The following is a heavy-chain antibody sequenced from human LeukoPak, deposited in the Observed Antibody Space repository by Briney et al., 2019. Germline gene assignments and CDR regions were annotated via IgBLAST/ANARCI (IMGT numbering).Heavy chain of an antibody. D-gene: IGHD6-6*01. J-gene: IGHJ4*02. Sequence: GGSLRLSCAASGFTFSGYWVSWVRQAPGKGLEWVANIRQDGSDKYYVDSVKGRFTISRDNAKNSLFLQMNSLRAEDTAVYFCTTDSGGGRPFDYWGQGTLVIVSS. V-gene: IGHV3-7*01. CDR1: GFTFSGYW. CDR3: TTDSGGGRPFDY. CDR2: IRQDGSDK.